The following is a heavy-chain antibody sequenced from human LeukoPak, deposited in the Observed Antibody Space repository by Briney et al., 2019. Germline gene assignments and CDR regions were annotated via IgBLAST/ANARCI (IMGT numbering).Heavy chain of an antibody. J-gene: IGHJ4*02. V-gene: IGHV3-30*03. D-gene: IGHD3-22*01. CDR1: RFTFTGYS. CDR3: ATDYYDSIPHTLDY. CDR2: ISHDESNK. Sequence: GGSLRLSRAASRFTFTGYSMHWVGQAAGKEVDWVAFISHDESNKYYADSVKGRFTISRDNSKNTLYLQMNSLRAEDAAVYYCATDYYDSIPHTLDYWGQGSLVTVSS.